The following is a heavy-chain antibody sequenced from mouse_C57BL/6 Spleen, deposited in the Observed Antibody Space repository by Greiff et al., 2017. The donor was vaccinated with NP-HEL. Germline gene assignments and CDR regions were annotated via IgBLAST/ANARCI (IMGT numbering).Heavy chain of an antibody. Sequence: EVKLMESGGGLVKPGGSLKLSCAASGFTFSSYAMSWVRQTPEKRLEWVATISDGGSYTYYPDNVKGRFTISRDNAKNNLYLQMSHLKSEDTAMYYCARDPTVVAHYFDYWGQGTTLTVSS. CDR3: ARDPTVVAHYFDY. CDR1: GFTFSSYA. CDR2: ISDGGSYT. J-gene: IGHJ2*01. V-gene: IGHV5-4*01. D-gene: IGHD1-1*01.